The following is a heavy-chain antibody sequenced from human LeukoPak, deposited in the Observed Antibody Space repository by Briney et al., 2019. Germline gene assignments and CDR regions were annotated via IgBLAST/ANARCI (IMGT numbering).Heavy chain of an antibody. J-gene: IGHJ4*02. CDR1: GFTFDDYG. V-gene: IGHV3-20*04. CDR2: IRWNGDTK. CDR3: ARGMTDFEY. Sequence: GGSLRLSCAASGFTFDDYGMSWVRQAPGKGLEWVSGIRWNGDTKGYADSVKGRFTISRDNAKNSLYLQMNSLRAEDTAFYYCARGMTDFEYWGQGTLVIVSS.